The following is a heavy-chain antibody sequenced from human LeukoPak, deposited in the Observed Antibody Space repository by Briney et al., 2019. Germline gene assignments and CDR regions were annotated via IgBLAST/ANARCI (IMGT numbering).Heavy chain of an antibody. CDR3: AREYSSSSDWFDP. CDR2: ISGSDNSM. J-gene: IGHJ5*02. CDR1: GLTFSDYY. V-gene: IGHV3-11*01. Sequence: SGGSLRLSCAASGLTFSDYYMSWIRQAPGKGLGWLSYISGSDNSMYYVDSVRGRFTISRDNAKNSLYLQMNSLRADDTAVYYCAREYSSSSDWFDPWGQGTLVTVSS. D-gene: IGHD6-6*01.